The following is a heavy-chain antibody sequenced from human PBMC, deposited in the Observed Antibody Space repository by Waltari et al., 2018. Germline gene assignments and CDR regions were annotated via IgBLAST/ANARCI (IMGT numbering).Heavy chain of an antibody. J-gene: IGHJ6*02. V-gene: IGHV1-69*13. CDR3: AVGYCSGGSCYYYGMDV. CDR1: GGTFSSYA. CDR2: NIPIFGTA. Sequence: QVQLVQSGAEVKKPGSSVKVSCKASGGTFSSYAISWVRQAPGQGLEWMGGNIPIFGTASYAQKFQGRVTITADESTSTAYMELSSMRSEDTAVYYCAVGYCSGGSCYYYGMDVWGQGTTVTVSS. D-gene: IGHD2-15*01.